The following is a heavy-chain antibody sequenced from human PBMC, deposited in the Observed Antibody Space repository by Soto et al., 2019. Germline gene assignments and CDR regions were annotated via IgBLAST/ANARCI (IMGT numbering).Heavy chain of an antibody. Sequence: QVHLVQSGSEGKKPGASVKVSCKGSGYDFTTYGITWVRQAPGQGLERMAWISAHNGNTDYAQKLQGRVTVTRDMAPRKAYMELRSVSSDVTAVYYCASGRYGDYWGQGALVTVSS. CDR3: ASGRYGDY. D-gene: IGHD1-26*01. CDR1: GYDFTTYG. V-gene: IGHV1-18*01. CDR2: ISAHNGNT. J-gene: IGHJ4*02.